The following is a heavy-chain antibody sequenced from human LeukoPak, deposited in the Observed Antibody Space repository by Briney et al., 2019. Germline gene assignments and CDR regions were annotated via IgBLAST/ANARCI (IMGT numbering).Heavy chain of an antibody. CDR2: ISWNSGSI. CDR3: AKDIYYYGSGSQED. J-gene: IGHJ4*02. Sequence: GGSPRLSCAASGFTFDDYAMHWVRQAPGKGLEWVSGISWNSGSIGYADSVKGRFTISRDNAKNSLYLQMNSLRAEDTALYYCAKDIYYYGSGSQEDWGQGTLVTVSS. CDR1: GFTFDDYA. D-gene: IGHD3-10*01. V-gene: IGHV3-9*01.